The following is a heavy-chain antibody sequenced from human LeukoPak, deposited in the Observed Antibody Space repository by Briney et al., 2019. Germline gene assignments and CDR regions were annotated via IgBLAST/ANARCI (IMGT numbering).Heavy chain of an antibody. CDR1: GGSISSSSYY. Sequence: KSSETLSLTCTVSGGSISSSSYYWGWIRQPPGKGLEWIANIYYSGSTYFNPSLKSRVTISIDTSKNQFSLKLTSVTPEDTAVYYCARNYNWNVPFYWYFDLWGRGTLVTVSS. J-gene: IGHJ2*01. D-gene: IGHD1-20*01. CDR2: IYYSGST. CDR3: ARNYNWNVPFYWYFDL. V-gene: IGHV4-39*01.